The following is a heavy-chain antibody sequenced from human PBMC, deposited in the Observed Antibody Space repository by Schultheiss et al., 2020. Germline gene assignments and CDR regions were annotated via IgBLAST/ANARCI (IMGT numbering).Heavy chain of an antibody. CDR2: FGPEDGET. J-gene: IGHJ3*01. CDR1: GYTLTELS. D-gene: IGHD4-23*01. CDR3: ATEILLTQTDETVVTDQDAFDV. V-gene: IGHV1-24*01. Sequence: SVKVSCKVSGYTLTELSMHWVRHAPGKGLEWMGGFGPEDGETMYGQTFQGRLTLTEDKSKDTVYMELSNLRSEDTAMYYCATEILLTQTDETVVTDQDAFDVWGQGTMVTVSS.